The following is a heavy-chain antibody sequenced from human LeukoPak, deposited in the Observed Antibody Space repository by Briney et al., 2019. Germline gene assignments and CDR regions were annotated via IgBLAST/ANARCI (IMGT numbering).Heavy chain of an antibody. Sequence: AASVKLSCKASGYTFASYGISWVRQAPGQGLEWVGGINPNSGGTNYAQTVQGRFTMSRDTSNSSAYMQLNSLRADDTALYYCSRESRLYSRHDNWGQGTLVTVSS. J-gene: IGHJ4*02. CDR1: GYTFASYG. CDR2: INPNSGGT. V-gene: IGHV1-2*02. CDR3: SRESRLYSRHDN. D-gene: IGHD6-13*01.